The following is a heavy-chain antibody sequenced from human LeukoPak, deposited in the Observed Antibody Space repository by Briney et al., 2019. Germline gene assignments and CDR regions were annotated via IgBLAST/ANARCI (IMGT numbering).Heavy chain of an antibody. CDR3: ARVLVVTADNYYYYYMDV. CDR1: GYTFTSYG. D-gene: IGHD2-21*02. V-gene: IGHV1-18*01. J-gene: IGHJ6*03. Sequence: ASVKVSCKASGYTFTSYGISWVRQAPGQGLEWMGWISAYNGNTNYAQKLQGRVTMTTDTSTSTAYMELRSLRSDDTAVYYCARVLVVTADNYYYYYMDVWGKGTTVTISS. CDR2: ISAYNGNT.